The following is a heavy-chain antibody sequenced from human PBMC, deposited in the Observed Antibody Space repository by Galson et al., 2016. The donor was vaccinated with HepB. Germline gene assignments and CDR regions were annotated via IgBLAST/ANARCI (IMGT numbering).Heavy chain of an antibody. J-gene: IGHJ4*02. CDR1: GFTFNNYA. CDR2: ISGSGVTT. Sequence: SLRLSCAASGFTFNNYAMSWVRQAPGEGLEWVSAISGSGVTTYYADSVKGRFSISRANSKNTLYLHINSLRAEDTAVYYCAKGTAASSKYYFDFWGQGAPVTASS. D-gene: IGHD6-13*01. CDR3: AKGTAASSKYYFDF. V-gene: IGHV3-23*01.